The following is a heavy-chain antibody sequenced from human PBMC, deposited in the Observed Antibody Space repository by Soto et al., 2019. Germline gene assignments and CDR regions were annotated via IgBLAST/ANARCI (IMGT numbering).Heavy chain of an antibody. CDR3: AKSLGEGPHYYFYMDV. Sequence: QVHLVESGGGVVQPGRSLRLSCAASGFTFSNFAMHWVRQAPGKGLEWVALISFDGSNKYYADSVKGRFTNSRDKSTNTLYLQMNTLRADDSAVYYCAKSLGEGPHYYFYMDVWGKGTTVTVSS. V-gene: IGHV3-30*18. J-gene: IGHJ6*03. CDR1: GFTFSNFA. CDR2: ISFDGSNK.